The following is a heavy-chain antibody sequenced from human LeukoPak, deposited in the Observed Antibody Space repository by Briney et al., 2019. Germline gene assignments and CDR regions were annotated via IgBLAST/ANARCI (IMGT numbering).Heavy chain of an antibody. CDR1: GYTFTNYY. V-gene: IGHV1-46*01. CDR2: INPSGGST. Sequence: ASVKVSYKASGYTFTNYYMHWVRQAPGQGLEWMGIINPSGGSTNYAQKFQGRVTMTRDMSTSTVYMELRSLRSEDTAVYYCARIFKCSGGSCYPTGFDYWGQGTLVTVSS. CDR3: ARIFKCSGGSCYPTGFDY. J-gene: IGHJ4*02. D-gene: IGHD2-15*01.